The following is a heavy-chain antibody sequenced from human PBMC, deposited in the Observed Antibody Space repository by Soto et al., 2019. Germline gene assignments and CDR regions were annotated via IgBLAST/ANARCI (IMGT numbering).Heavy chain of an antibody. CDR3: ARDHGYSGYDWTYYYYGMDV. D-gene: IGHD5-12*01. CDR1: GFTFSSYG. V-gene: IGHV3-33*01. Sequence: GGSLRLSCAASGFTFSSYGMHWVRQAPGKGLEWVAVIWYDGSNKYYADSVKGRFTISRDNSKNTLYLQMNSLRAEDTAVCYCARDHGYSGYDWTYYYYGMDVWGQGTTVTVSS. CDR2: IWYDGSNK. J-gene: IGHJ6*02.